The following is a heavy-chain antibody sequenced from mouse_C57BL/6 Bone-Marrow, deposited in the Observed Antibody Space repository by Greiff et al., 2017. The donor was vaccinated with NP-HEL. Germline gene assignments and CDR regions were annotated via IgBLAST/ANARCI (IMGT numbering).Heavy chain of an antibody. D-gene: IGHD1-1*01. V-gene: IGHV14-3*01. J-gene: IGHJ1*03. Sequence: VQLKESVAELVRPGASVKLSCTASGFNIKNTYMHWVKQRPEQGLEWIGRIDPANGNTKYAPKFQGKATITADTSSNTAYLQLSSLTSEDTAIYYCAREDYGSRGDFDVWGTGTTVTVSS. CDR3: AREDYGSRGDFDV. CDR2: IDPANGNT. CDR1: GFNIKNTY.